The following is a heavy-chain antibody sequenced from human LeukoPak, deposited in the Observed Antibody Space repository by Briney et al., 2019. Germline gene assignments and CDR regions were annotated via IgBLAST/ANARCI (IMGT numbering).Heavy chain of an antibody. V-gene: IGHV4-30-2*01. CDR3: AREGPRIAARSRLPRNWFDP. J-gene: IGHJ5*02. CDR1: GGSISSGGYS. CDR2: INHSGST. Sequence: SQTLSLTCAVSGGSISSGGYSWSWIRQPPGKGLEWIGEINHSGSTNYNPSLKSRVTISVDTSKNQFSLKLSSVTAADTAVYYCAREGPRIAARSRLPRNWFDPWGQGTLVTVSS. D-gene: IGHD6-6*01.